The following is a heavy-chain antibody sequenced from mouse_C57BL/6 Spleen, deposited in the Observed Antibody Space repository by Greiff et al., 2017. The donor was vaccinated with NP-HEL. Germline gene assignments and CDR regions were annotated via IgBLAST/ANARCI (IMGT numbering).Heavy chain of an antibody. CDR2: IYPGDGDT. J-gene: IGHJ1*03. V-gene: IGHV1-80*01. D-gene: IGHD1-1*01. Sequence: QVQLKQSGAELVKPGASVKISCKASGYAFSSYWMNWVKQRPGKGLEWIGQIYPGDGDTNYNGKFKGKATLTADKSSSTAYMQLSSLTSEDSAVYFCARLITTVVAENFEVWGTGTTVTVSS. CDR1: GYAFSSYW. CDR3: ARLITTVVAENFEV.